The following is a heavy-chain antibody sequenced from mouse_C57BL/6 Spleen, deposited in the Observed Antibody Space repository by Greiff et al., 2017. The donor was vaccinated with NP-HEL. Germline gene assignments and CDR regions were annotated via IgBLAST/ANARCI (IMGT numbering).Heavy chain of an antibody. CDR1: GYTFTDYY. CDR2: INPNNGGT. Sequence: EVQLQQSGPELVKPGASVKISCKASGYTFTDYYMNWVKQSHGKSLEWIGDINPNNGGTSYNQKFKGKATLTVDKSSSTAYMELRSLTSEDSAVYYCARKRVYYDYDNWYVDVWGTGTTVTVSS. J-gene: IGHJ1*03. D-gene: IGHD2-4*01. V-gene: IGHV1-26*01. CDR3: ARKRVYYDYDNWYVDV.